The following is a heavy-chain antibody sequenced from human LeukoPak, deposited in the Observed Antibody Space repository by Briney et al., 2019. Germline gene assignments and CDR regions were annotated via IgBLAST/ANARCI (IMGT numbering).Heavy chain of an antibody. Sequence: PGGSLRLSCAASGFTFSDFWMHWVRQAPGKGLEWVSSISSSSSYIYYADSVKGRFTISRDNAKNSLYLQMNSLRAEDTAVYYCARDASYNWNDRSASHNFDYWGQGTLVTVSS. J-gene: IGHJ4*02. D-gene: IGHD1-1*01. CDR1: GFTFSDFW. CDR2: ISSSSSYI. V-gene: IGHV3-21*01. CDR3: ARDASYNWNDRSASHNFDY.